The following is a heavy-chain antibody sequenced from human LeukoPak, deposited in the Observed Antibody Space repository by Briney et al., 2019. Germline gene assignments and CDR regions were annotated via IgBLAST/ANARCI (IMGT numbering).Heavy chain of an antibody. J-gene: IGHJ4*02. CDR2: IHTSGNT. Sequence: SETLSLTCTVSGGSISSYYWSWIRQPAGKGLEWIGRIHTSGNTDYNPSLKSRVTMSVDTSENQFSLKVRSVTAADTAVYYCAREGSATARPFVSNDYWGQGTLVTVSS. CDR3: AREGSATARPFVSNDY. D-gene: IGHD6-6*01. V-gene: IGHV4-4*07. CDR1: GGSISSYY.